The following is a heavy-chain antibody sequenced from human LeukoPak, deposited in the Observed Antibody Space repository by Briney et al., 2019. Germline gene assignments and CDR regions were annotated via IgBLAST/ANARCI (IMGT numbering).Heavy chain of an antibody. CDR2: ISGSGGST. J-gene: IGHJ4*02. Sequence: PGGSLRLSCAASGFTFSSYAMSWVRQAPGKGLEWVSAISGSGGSTYYADSVKGRFTISRDNSKNTLYLQMNSLRAEGTAVYYCAKDPRITIFGVVPFDYWGQGTLVTVSS. D-gene: IGHD3-3*01. CDR1: GFTFSSYA. V-gene: IGHV3-23*01. CDR3: AKDPRITIFGVVPFDY.